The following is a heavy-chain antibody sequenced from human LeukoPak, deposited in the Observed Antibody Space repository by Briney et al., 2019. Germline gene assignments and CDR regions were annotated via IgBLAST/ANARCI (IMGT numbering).Heavy chain of an antibody. V-gene: IGHV3-30-3*01. CDR1: GFTFSSYA. CDR3: ARLYGSGSAWSSGFDY. J-gene: IGHJ4*02. D-gene: IGHD3-10*01. CDR2: ISYDGSNK. Sequence: GGSLRLSCAASGFTFSSYAMPWVRQAPGKGLEWVAVISYDGSNKYYADSVKGRFTISRDNSKNTLYLQMNSLRAEDTAVYYCARLYGSGSAWSSGFDYWGQGTLVTVSS.